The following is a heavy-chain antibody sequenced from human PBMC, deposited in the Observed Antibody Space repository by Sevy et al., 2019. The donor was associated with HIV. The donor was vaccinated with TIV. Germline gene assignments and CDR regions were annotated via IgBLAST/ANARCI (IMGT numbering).Heavy chain of an antibody. CDR2: ISTSGST. Sequence: SETLSLTCTVSGDSISSFYWYWIRQPAGKGLEWIGRISTSGSTNYNPSLKSRVTMSVDTSKNQFSLNLTSVTAADTAVYFCARDRKPKNDWGSAWWFDPWGQGTLVTVSS. CDR3: ARDRKPKNDWGSAWWFDP. D-gene: IGHD7-27*01. J-gene: IGHJ5*02. CDR1: GDSISSFY. V-gene: IGHV4-4*07.